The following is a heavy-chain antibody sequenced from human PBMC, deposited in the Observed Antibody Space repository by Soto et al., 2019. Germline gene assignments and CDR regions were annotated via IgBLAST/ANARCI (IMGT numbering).Heavy chain of an antibody. V-gene: IGHV1-18*01. D-gene: IGHD2-21*02. CDR3: ARAGHYYAGDPEP. Sequence: QVQLLQSGGEVKRPGASVRVSCKASGYTFANYGITWVRQAPGQGLELVGWISVYNGDTNFAQKFRGRVTLTTDTSTTTAYMELRGLRSDDTAVYFCARAGHYYAGDPEPWGQGTLVTVSS. CDR1: GYTFANYG. J-gene: IGHJ5*02. CDR2: ISVYNGDT.